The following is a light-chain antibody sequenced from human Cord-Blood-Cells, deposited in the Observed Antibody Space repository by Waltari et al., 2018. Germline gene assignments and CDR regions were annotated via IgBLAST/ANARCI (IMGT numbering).Light chain of an antibody. Sequence: ELVLTQSPATLSLSPGERATFSCRASQSVSSYLAWYQQKPGQAPRLLIYDASNRATGIPARFSGSGSGTDFTLTISSLEPEDFAVYYCQQRSNWPTWTFGQGTKVEIK. J-gene: IGKJ1*01. CDR2: DAS. V-gene: IGKV3-11*01. CDR3: QQRSNWPTWT. CDR1: QSVSSY.